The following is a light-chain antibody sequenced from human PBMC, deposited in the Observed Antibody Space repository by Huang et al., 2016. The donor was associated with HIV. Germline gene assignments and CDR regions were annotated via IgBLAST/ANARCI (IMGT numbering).Light chain of an antibody. CDR3: QQRLNWPLIT. CDR1: QSVSSH. V-gene: IGKV3-11*01. CDR2: DTS. J-gene: IGKJ5*01. Sequence: EIVLTQSPATLSLSPGERATRSCRASQSVSSHLAWYQQKPGQAPRLLIYDTSNRAPGIPARFSGSGSGTDFNLTISSLEPEDFAVYYCQQRLNWPLITFGQGTRLEIK.